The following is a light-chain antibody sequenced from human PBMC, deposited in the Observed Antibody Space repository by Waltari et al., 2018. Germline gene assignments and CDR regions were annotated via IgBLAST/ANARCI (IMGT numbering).Light chain of an antibody. V-gene: IGKV1-8*01. CDR2: AAS. J-gene: IGKJ3*01. Sequence: AIRITQSPSSLSASTGDRVTITCRASQGISSYLAWYQQKPGKAPKLLIYAASTVQSGVPSRFSGSGSGTDFTLTISCLQSEDFATYYCQQYYSYPLTFGPGTKVDIK. CDR3: QQYYSYPLT. CDR1: QGISSY.